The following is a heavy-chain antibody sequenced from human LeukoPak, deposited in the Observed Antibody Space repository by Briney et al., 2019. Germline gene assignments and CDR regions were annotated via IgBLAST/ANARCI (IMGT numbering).Heavy chain of an antibody. Sequence: GGSVSLSCGPSGFSSRRFSMMWVRQAAGKGREWVSHITSSSSTIYYADSVKGRFTISRDNSKNTLYLPMTSLRAEDTAVYYCARDRPGGIDYSGPGTLVTVSS. CDR3: ARDRPGGIDY. CDR2: ITSSSSTI. D-gene: IGHD3-16*01. V-gene: IGHV3-48*01. CDR1: GFSSRRFS. J-gene: IGHJ4*02.